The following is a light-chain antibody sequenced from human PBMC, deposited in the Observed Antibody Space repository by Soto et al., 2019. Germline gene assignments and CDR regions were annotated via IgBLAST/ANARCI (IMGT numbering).Light chain of an antibody. J-gene: IGKJ3*01. CDR1: QSVSSN. V-gene: IGKV3-15*01. Sequence: EIVMTQSPATLSVSPGERATLSCRASQSVSSNLAWYQQKPGQAPRLLIYGASTRATGISARFSGSGSGTEFTLTISSLQSEDFAVYHCQQYNNWPTFGPGTKVDIK. CDR2: GAS. CDR3: QQYNNWPT.